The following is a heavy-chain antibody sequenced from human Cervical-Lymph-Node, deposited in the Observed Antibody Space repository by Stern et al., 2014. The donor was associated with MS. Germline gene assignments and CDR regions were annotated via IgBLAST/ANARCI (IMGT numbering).Heavy chain of an antibody. J-gene: IGHJ4*02. D-gene: IGHD2/OR15-2a*01. CDR2: RRQDGYDK. Sequence: EVQLLESGGGLIQPGGSLRLSCVASGLRFGDSWMSWARQPPGRGLEWVANRRQDGYDKFYVDSVKGRFTISRDNARNSLYLQMNSLTVADTAVYYCARDRRAFLDYWGQGTHVAVSS. V-gene: IGHV3-7*01. CDR3: ARDRRAFLDY. CDR1: GLRFGDSW.